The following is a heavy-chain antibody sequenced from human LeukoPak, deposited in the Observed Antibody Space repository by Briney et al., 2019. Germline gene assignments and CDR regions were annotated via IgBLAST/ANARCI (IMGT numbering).Heavy chain of an antibody. CDR2: ISSSGGST. V-gene: IGHV3-23*01. D-gene: IGHD6-19*01. Sequence: GGSLRLSCAASGFTFSSYAMSWVRQAPGKGLEWVSAISSSGGSTYYADSMKGRFTISRDNSKNTLYLQMNSLRAEDTAVYYCARDPSGWSNYFDYWGQGTLVTVSS. CDR1: GFTFSSYA. CDR3: ARDPSGWSNYFDY. J-gene: IGHJ4*02.